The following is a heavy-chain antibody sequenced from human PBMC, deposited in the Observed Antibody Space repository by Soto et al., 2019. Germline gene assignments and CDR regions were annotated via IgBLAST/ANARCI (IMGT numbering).Heavy chain of an antibody. CDR2: IYYSGST. J-gene: IGHJ3*02. Sequence: QVQLQASGPGLVKPSQTLSLTCTVSGGSISSGGYYWSWIRQHPGKGLEWIGYIYYSGSTYYNPSLKSRVTISVETSKNQFSLKLSAVAAADTAVYYCARDARGSGSYWFDIWGQGTMVTVSS. D-gene: IGHD3-10*01. CDR1: GGSISSGGYY. CDR3: ARDARGSGSYWFDI. V-gene: IGHV4-31*03.